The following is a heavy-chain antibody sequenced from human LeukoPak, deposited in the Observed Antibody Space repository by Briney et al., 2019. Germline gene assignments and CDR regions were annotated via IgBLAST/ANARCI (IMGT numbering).Heavy chain of an antibody. CDR3: AKEEGASSASFDN. J-gene: IGHJ4*02. D-gene: IGHD3-22*01. CDR1: AFTFSSYA. Sequence: TGGSLRLSCAASAFTFSSYAMSWVRQAPGKGLEWVSGISDNGGRTYYADSVKGRFTISRDNSKNTLYLKMNSLRAEDTAVYYCAKEEGASSASFDNWGQGTLVTVSS. CDR2: ISDNGGRT. V-gene: IGHV3-23*01.